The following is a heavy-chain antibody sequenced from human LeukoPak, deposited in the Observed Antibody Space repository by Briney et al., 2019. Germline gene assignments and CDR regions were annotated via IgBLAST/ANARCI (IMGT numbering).Heavy chain of an antibody. Sequence: GGSLRLSCAASGFTFSRYTMHWVRRAPGKGLEGVAVISYDGSNKYYADSVKGRFTISRDNSKNTLYLQMSSLRAEDTAVYYCACEENSSGYSFDYWGQGTLVTVSS. J-gene: IGHJ4*02. D-gene: IGHD3-22*01. CDR3: ACEENSSGYSFDY. V-gene: IGHV3-30-3*01. CDR2: ISYDGSNK. CDR1: GFTFSRYT.